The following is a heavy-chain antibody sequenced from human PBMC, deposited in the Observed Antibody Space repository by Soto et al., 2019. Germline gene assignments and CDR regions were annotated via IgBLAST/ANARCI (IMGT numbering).Heavy chain of an antibody. CDR3: AKDLVYYDILTGYYNLLFPDAFDI. V-gene: IGHV3-23*01. D-gene: IGHD3-9*01. Sequence: GGSLRLSCAASGFTFSSYGMSWVRQAPGKGLEWVSAISGSGGSTYYADSVKGRFTISRDNSKNTLYLQMNSLRAEDTAVYYCAKDLVYYDILTGYYNLLFPDAFDIWGQGTMVTVSS. J-gene: IGHJ3*02. CDR2: ISGSGGST. CDR1: GFTFSSYG.